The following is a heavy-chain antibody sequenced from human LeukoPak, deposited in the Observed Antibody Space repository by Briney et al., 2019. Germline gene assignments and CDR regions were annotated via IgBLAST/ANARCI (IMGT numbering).Heavy chain of an antibody. CDR3: AKGRGWEASYYYYYMDV. Sequence: PGGSLRLSCTVSGFTVSSNSMSWVRQAPGKGLEWVAFIRYDGSNKYYTDSVKGRFTISRDNSKNTLYLQMNSLRAEDTAVYYCAKGRGWEASYYYYYMDVWGKGTTVTISS. CDR2: IRYDGSNK. J-gene: IGHJ6*03. D-gene: IGHD1-26*01. V-gene: IGHV3-30*02. CDR1: GFTVSSNS.